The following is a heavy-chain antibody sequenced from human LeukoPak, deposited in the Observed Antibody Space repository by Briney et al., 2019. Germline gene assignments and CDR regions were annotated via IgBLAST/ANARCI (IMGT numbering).Heavy chain of an antibody. J-gene: IGHJ4*02. V-gene: IGHV3-53*01. CDR2: IYSGGGT. D-gene: IGHD6-19*01. CDR1: GFTVSSNY. CDR3: AKWRRGGWSLDC. Sequence: GGSLRLSCAASGFTVSSNYMTWVRQAPGKGLEWVSVIYSGGGTYYADSVKGRFTISRDNFKNTLYLQMNSLRAEDTAVYYCAKWRRGGWSLDCWGQGTLVTVSS.